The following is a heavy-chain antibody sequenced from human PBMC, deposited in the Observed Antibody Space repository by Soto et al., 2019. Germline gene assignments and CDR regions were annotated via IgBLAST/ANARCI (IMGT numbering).Heavy chain of an antibody. CDR2: ILVGGST. CDR1: GFICCSYD. V-gene: IGHV3-23*01. CDR3: AKATATGGGAFDI. D-gene: IGHD2-8*02. Sequence: LRLSCAASGFICCSYDMSWVRQARGKGLEWVSTILVGGSTHYEDSVKGRFTISRDGSKNTVYLQMNSLTAGDTAVYYCAKATATGGGAFDICGQGTMVTV. J-gene: IGHJ3*02.